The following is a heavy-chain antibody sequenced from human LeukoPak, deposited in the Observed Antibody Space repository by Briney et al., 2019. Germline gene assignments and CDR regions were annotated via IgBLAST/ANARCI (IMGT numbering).Heavy chain of an antibody. CDR2: IYHSGST. Sequence: SETLSLTCTVSGASITTYYWTWIRQPPGKGLEWIGYIYHSGSTNYNPSLKSRVTISLDTSRNQFSLRLSSVTAADTAVYFCARGYSTSSEGDYFDYWGQGSLVTVSS. V-gene: IGHV4-59*01. J-gene: IGHJ4*02. CDR1: GASITTYY. D-gene: IGHD6-6*01. CDR3: ARGYSTSSEGDYFDY.